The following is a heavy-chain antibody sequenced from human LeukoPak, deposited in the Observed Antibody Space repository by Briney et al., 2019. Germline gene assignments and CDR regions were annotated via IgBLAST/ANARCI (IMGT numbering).Heavy chain of an antibody. V-gene: IGHV4-4*07. CDR2: IHASGNT. CDR1: GGSISSYY. J-gene: IGHJ4*02. D-gene: IGHD5-12*01. Sequence: SQTLSLTCTVSGGSISSYYWTWIRQPAGKGLEYLGRIHASGNTYYNPSLNSRVAISIDTSKNQFSLKLTSVTAADTAVYYCARDRGGRTGYASGDFDFWGQGTLVTVSS. CDR3: ARDRGGRTGYASGDFDF.